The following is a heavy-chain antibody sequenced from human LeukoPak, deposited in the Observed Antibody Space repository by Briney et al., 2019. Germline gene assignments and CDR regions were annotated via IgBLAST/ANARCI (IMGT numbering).Heavy chain of an antibody. D-gene: IGHD3-10*01. CDR1: GFTFSTYG. J-gene: IGHJ3*01. CDR2: ISGSGGST. CDR3: ARDTHYYGSGSPAFDF. Sequence: GGSLRLSCAASGFTFSTYGMHWVRQAPGKGLEWVSAISGSGGSTYYADSVKGRFTISRDNSKNTLYLQMNSLKAEDTALYYCARDTHYYGSGSPAFDFWGRGTMVTVSS. V-gene: IGHV3-23*01.